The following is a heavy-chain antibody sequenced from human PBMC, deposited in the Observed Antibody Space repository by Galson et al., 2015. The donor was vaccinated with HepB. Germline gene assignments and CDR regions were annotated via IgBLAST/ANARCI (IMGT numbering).Heavy chain of an antibody. V-gene: IGHV3-30*04. CDR2: ISYDGSNK. CDR1: GFTFSSYA. Sequence: SLRLSCAASGFTFSSYAMHWVRQAPGKGLEWVAVISYDGSNKYYADSVKGRFTISRDNSKNTLYLQMNSLRAEDTAVYYCARGERGGIAVAGQSNFDYWGQGTLVTVSS. J-gene: IGHJ4*02. CDR3: ARGERGGIAVAGQSNFDY. D-gene: IGHD6-19*01.